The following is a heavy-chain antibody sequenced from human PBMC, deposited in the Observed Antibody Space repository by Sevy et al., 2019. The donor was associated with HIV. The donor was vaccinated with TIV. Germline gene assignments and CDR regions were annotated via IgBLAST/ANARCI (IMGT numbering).Heavy chain of an antibody. CDR3: AKPLYYYDSSGYLFDY. CDR2: ISWDGGST. J-gene: IGHJ4*02. Sequence: GSLRLSCAASGFTFDDYTMHWVRQAPGKGLEWVSLISWDGGSTYYADSVKGRFTISRDNSKNSLYLQMNSLRTEDTALYYCAKPLYYYDSSGYLFDYWGQRTLVTVSS. CDR1: GFTFDDYT. D-gene: IGHD3-22*01. V-gene: IGHV3-43*01.